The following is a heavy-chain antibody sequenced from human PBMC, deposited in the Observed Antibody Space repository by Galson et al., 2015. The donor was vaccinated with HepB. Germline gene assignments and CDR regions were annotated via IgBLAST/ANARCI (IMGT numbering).Heavy chain of an antibody. Sequence: SVKVSCKASGGTFSSYAISWVRQAPGQGLEWMGGIIPILGIANYAQKFQGRVTITADKSTSTAYMELSSLRSEDTAVYYCTRGYCSGGSCYTHNWFDPWGQGTLVTVSS. J-gene: IGHJ5*02. CDR1: GGTFSSYA. V-gene: IGHV1-69*10. D-gene: IGHD2-15*01. CDR3: TRGYCSGGSCYTHNWFDP. CDR2: IIPILGIA.